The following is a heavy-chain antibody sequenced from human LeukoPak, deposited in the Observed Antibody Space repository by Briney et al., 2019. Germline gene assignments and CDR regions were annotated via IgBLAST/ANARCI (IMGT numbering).Heavy chain of an antibody. V-gene: IGHV3-74*01. D-gene: IGHD4-17*01. CDR3: VRDGDGDYPVDS. Sequence: PGGSLRLSCAASGFRFSSYWMNWVRQAPGNGLVWVSCIDSYGSGTTYADSVKGRFTISRDNAKNTLYLQMNSLSAEDTAIYYCVRDGDGDYPVDSWGQGTLVTASS. CDR1: GFRFSSYW. CDR2: IDSYGSGT. J-gene: IGHJ4*02.